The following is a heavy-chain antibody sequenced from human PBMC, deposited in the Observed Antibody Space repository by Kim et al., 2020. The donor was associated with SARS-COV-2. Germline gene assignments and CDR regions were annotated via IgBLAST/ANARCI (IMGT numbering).Heavy chain of an antibody. Sequence: SVKVSCKASGGTFSSYAISWVRQAPGQGLEWMGGIIPIFGTANYAQKFQGRVTITADESTSTAYMELSSLRSEDTAVYYCASPVVVPAAISPKTYYYYYGMDVWGQGTKVTVSS. CDR3: ASPVVVPAAISPKTYYYYYGMDV. J-gene: IGHJ6*02. CDR1: GGTFSSYA. CDR2: IIPIFGTA. V-gene: IGHV1-69*13. D-gene: IGHD2-2*02.